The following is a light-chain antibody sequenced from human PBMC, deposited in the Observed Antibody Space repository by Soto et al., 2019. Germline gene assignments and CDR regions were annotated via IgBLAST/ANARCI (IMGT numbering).Light chain of an antibody. CDR2: VAS. V-gene: IGKV3-20*01. CDR3: QRSCSAPPYI. J-gene: IGKJ2*01. Sequence: EVVLTQSPGTLSLSPGETATLSCRASQSLDSTYLAWYKQKPGQSPRLVIYVASRRSTGIPDRFSGSGSWTDFTLTIVRLEAEDFAVYYCQRSCSAPPYIFGAGTRLDIK. CDR1: QSLDSTY.